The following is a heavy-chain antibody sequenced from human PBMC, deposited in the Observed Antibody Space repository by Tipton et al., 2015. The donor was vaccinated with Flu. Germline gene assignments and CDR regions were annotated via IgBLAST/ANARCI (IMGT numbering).Heavy chain of an antibody. CDR1: SGSIRSTNYF. Sequence: TLSLTCTVSSGSIRSTNYFCAWIRQPPGKGLELIGSIYPSGTTYYNPSLKSRVTISVDTSKSQFSLMLRSVTAADTAVYYCARLSYYDVDLRNFYFDYWGLGALVTVSS. CDR3: ARLSYYDVDLRNFYFDY. CDR2: IYPSGTT. J-gene: IGHJ4*02. D-gene: IGHD3-10*02. V-gene: IGHV4-39*01.